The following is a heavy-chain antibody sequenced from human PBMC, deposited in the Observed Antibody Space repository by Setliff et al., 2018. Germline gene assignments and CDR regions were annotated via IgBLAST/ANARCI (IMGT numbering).Heavy chain of an antibody. Sequence: LSLTCTVSGGSISTFYWSWIRQSPEKGLEWIAYIHYSGSTNQNPSLKSRVTISLDTPKNQFSLKLSSVTAADTAVYYCARDPASPAAAGGWFDPWGQGTLVTVSS. CDR2: IHYSGST. CDR3: ARDPASPAAAGGWFDP. CDR1: GGSISTFY. J-gene: IGHJ5*02. D-gene: IGHD6-13*01. V-gene: IGHV4-59*12.